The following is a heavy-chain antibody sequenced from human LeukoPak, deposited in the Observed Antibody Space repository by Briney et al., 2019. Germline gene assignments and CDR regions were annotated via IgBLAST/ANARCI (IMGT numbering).Heavy chain of an antibody. CDR2: VYFSGIT. V-gene: IGHV4-61*01. J-gene: IGHJ4*02. CDR1: DGSVSSSHYY. Sequence: SETLSLTCTVSDGSVSSSHYYWSWIRQPPGEGLEWIGYVYFSGITNYNPSLKSRVAISVDTSKNEFSLKLNSVTAADTAIYYCARVGITGTPLDYWGQGTLVTVSS. CDR3: ARVGITGTPLDY. D-gene: IGHD1-7*01.